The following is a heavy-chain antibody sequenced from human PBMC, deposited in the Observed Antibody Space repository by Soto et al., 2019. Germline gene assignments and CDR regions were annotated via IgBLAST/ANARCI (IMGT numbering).Heavy chain of an antibody. V-gene: IGHV1-18*01. CDR3: ARGARRGGGTPSATIDY. J-gene: IGHJ4*02. CDR2: ISAYNGNT. CDR1: GYTFTSYG. Sequence: QVQLVQSGAEVKKPGASVKVSCKASGYTFTSYGISWVRQAPGQGLEWMGWISAYNGNTNYAQKLQGRVTMTTDTSPSTAYMELRSRRSDDTAVYYCARGARRGGGTPSATIDYWGQGTLVTVSS. D-gene: IGHD1-26*01.